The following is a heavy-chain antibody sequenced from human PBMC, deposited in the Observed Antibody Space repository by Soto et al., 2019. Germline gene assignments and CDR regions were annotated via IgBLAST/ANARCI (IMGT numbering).Heavy chain of an antibody. D-gene: IGHD3-10*01. CDR3: ARAVAGRGVVTQ. CDR1: GGSISSGGYY. Sequence: SETLSLTCTVSGGSISSGGYYWSWIRQHPVKGLEWIGYIYYSGSTNYNPSPKSRVTISVNTSKNQFSLRLTSVTAAETAVYYCARAVAGRGVVTQWGQGTLVTVSS. J-gene: IGHJ4*02. CDR2: IYYSGST. V-gene: IGHV4-31*03.